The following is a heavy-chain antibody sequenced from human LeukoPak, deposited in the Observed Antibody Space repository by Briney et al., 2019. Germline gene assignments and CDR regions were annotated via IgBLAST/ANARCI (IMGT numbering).Heavy chain of an antibody. CDR1: GYSISSGYY. Sequence: SETLSLTCAVSGYSISSGYYWGWIRPPPGKGLEWIGSIYHSGSTYYNPSLRSRVTISVDTSKNQFSLKLSSVTAADTAVYYCARPGGSGWYAFDYWGQGTLVTVSS. D-gene: IGHD6-19*01. CDR3: ARPGGSGWYAFDY. V-gene: IGHV4-38-2*01. J-gene: IGHJ4*02. CDR2: IYHSGST.